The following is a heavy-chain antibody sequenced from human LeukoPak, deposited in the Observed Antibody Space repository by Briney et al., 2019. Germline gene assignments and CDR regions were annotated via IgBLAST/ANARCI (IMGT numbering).Heavy chain of an antibody. J-gene: IGHJ4*02. CDR2: FYPEDGET. Sequence: GASVKVSCKVSGYTLTELSMHWVRQAPGKGREWMGGFYPEDGETIYAQKFQGRVTMTEDTSTDTAYMELSSLRSEDTAVYYCAPGPPRITIFGVVIKGTYFAYWGQGTLVTVSS. V-gene: IGHV1-24*01. CDR3: APGPPRITIFGVVIKGTYFAY. CDR1: GYTLTELS. D-gene: IGHD3-3*01.